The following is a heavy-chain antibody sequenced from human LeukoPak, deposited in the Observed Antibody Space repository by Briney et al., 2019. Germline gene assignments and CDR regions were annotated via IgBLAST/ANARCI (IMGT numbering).Heavy chain of an antibody. Sequence: KPSETQSLTCTVSGGSISSYYWSWIRQPPGKGLEWIGYIYTSGSTNYNPSLKSRVTISVDTSKNQFSLKLSSVTAADTAVYYCARHVLLGNYVPFDYWGQGTLVTVSS. D-gene: IGHD1-7*01. CDR1: GGSISSYY. J-gene: IGHJ4*02. V-gene: IGHV4-4*09. CDR3: ARHVLLGNYVPFDY. CDR2: IYTSGST.